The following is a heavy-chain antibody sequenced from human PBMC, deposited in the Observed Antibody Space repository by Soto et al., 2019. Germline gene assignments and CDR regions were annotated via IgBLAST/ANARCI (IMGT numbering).Heavy chain of an antibody. V-gene: IGHV4-59*01. J-gene: IGHJ5*02. D-gene: IGHD6-13*01. CDR3: ARGYGSWYNWFDP. Sequence: SETLSLTCTVSGGSISSYYWSWIRQPPGKGLEWIGYIYYSGSTNYNPSLKSRVTISVDTSKNQFSLKLSSVTAADTAVYYCARGYGSWYNWFDPWGQGTLVTVSS. CDR1: GGSISSYY. CDR2: IYYSGST.